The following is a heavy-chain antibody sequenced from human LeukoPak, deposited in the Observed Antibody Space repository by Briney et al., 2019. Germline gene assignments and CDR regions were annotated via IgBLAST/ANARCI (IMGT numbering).Heavy chain of an antibody. CDR1: GYTFTSYA. D-gene: IGHD2-2*01. CDR3: AREGGDIVVAPAAMNY. CDR2: INAGNGNT. J-gene: IGHJ4*02. Sequence: ASVKVSCKASGYTFTSYAMHWVRQAPGQRLEWMGWINAGNGNTKYSQKFQGRVTITRDTSASTAYMELSSLRSEDTAVYYCAREGGDIVVAPAAMNYWGQGTLVTVSS. V-gene: IGHV1-3*01.